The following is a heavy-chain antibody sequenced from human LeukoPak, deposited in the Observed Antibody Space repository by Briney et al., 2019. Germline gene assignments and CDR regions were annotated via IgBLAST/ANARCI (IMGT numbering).Heavy chain of an antibody. CDR3: ASSPPSRDY. Sequence: PSETLSLTCTVSGGSISSYYWSWIRQPPGKGLEWIGYIYYSGSTNYNPSLKSRVTISVDTSKNQFSLKLSSVTAADTAVYYCASSPPSRDYWGQGTLVTVSS. CDR2: IYYSGST. CDR1: GGSISSYY. V-gene: IGHV4-59*12. J-gene: IGHJ4*02.